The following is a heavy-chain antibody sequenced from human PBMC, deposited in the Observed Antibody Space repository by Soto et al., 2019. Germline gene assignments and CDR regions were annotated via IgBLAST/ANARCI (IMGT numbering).Heavy chain of an antibody. J-gene: IGHJ6*02. D-gene: IGHD4-17*01. CDR1: GYTFTDYG. V-gene: IGHV1-18*01. Sequence: QVQLVQSGAEVKKPGASVKVSCKASGYTFTDYGISWVRQAPGQGLEWMGWISAHNGDTNYVQKFQGRVTMTTDTSXSXXYMDLRSLTSDDTAVYYCARDNTVTAPYFYYGMDVWGQGTTVTVSS. CDR3: ARDNTVTAPYFYYGMDV. CDR2: ISAHNGDT.